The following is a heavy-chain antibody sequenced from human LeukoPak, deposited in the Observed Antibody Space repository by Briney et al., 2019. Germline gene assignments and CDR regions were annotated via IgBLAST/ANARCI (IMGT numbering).Heavy chain of an antibody. D-gene: IGHD5-12*01. V-gene: IGHV4-38-2*01. CDR1: GYSISSGYY. Sequence: SETLSLTCAVSGYSISSGYYWGWIRQPPGKGLEWIGSIYHSGSTYYNPSLKSRVTISVDTSKNQFSLKLSSVTAADTAVYYCARGRSGYEQSYYYYMDVWGKGTTVTVSS. J-gene: IGHJ6*03. CDR2: IYHSGST. CDR3: ARGRSGYEQSYYYYMDV.